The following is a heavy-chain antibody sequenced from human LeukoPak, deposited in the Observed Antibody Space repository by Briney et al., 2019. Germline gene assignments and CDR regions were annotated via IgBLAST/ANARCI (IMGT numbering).Heavy chain of an antibody. Sequence: SETLSLTCTVSGGSISSADYYWSWIRQPPGKGLEWIGYIYYSGSTYYNPSLKSRVTLSVDTSNNQFSLRLSSVTAADTAVYYCARGGCSWYYFDYWGQGTLVAVSS. CDR2: IYYSGST. V-gene: IGHV4-30-4*02. CDR3: ARGGCSWYYFDY. D-gene: IGHD6-13*01. CDR1: GGSISSADYY. J-gene: IGHJ4*02.